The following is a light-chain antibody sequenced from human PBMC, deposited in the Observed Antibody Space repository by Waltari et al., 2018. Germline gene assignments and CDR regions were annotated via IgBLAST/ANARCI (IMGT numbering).Light chain of an antibody. Sequence: SYELTQPPSVSVSPGQTASITCSGDKLGDKYACWYQQKPGQSPVLVIYQDTKRPSGIPERISGSNSGNTATLTISGTQAMDEADYYCQAWDSNTEVVFGGGTKLTVL. V-gene: IGLV3-1*01. CDR3: QAWDSNTEVV. J-gene: IGLJ2*01. CDR2: QDT. CDR1: KLGDKY.